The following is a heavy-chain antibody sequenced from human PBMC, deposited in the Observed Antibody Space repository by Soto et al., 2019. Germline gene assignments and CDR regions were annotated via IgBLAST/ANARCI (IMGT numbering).Heavy chain of an antibody. V-gene: IGHV4-30-4*01. Sequence: PSETLSLTCTVSGGSISSGDYYWSWIRQPPGKGLEWIGYIYYSGSTYYNPSLKSRVTISVDTSKNQFSLKLSSVTAADTAVYYCGRDRVPYYDRSGYYSYFFGFRGQGTLVTVSS. J-gene: IGHJ4*02. D-gene: IGHD3-22*01. CDR3: GRDRVPYYDRSGYYSYFFGF. CDR1: GGSISSGDYY. CDR2: IYYSGST.